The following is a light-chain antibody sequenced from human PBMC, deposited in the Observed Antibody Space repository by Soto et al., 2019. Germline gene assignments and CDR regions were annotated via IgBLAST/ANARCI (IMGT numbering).Light chain of an antibody. Sequence: EIVMTQSPATLSVSPGERATLSCRASQSVSTSLAWYQQKPGQAPRLLISGASTRATGVPARFSGSGSETEFTLTISSLQSEDFAVYYCQQYNNWWTFGQGTKVAIK. J-gene: IGKJ1*01. V-gene: IGKV3-15*01. CDR1: QSVSTS. CDR3: QQYNNWWT. CDR2: GAS.